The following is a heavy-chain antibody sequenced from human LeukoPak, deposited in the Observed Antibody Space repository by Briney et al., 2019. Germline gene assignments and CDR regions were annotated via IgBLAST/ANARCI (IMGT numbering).Heavy chain of an antibody. CDR3: ARDPGGSGWTRSPTPNWYFDL. CDR1: GFTFSDYY. J-gene: IGHJ2*01. Sequence: GGSLRLSCAASGFTFSDYYMSWIRQAPGKGLEWVSYISSSGSTIYYADSVKGRFTISRDNAKNSLYLQMNSLRAEDTAVYYCARDPGGSGWTRSPTPNWYFDLWGRGTLVTVSS. CDR2: ISSSGSTI. V-gene: IGHV3-11*04. D-gene: IGHD6-19*01.